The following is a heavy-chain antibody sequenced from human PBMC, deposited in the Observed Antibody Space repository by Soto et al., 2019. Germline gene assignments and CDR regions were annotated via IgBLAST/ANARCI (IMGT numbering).Heavy chain of an antibody. D-gene: IGHD3-10*01. CDR2: IYYSGST. Sequence: SETLSLTCTVSGGSISSYYWSWIRQPPGKGLEWIGYIYYSGSTNYNPSLKSRVTISVDTSKNQFSLKLSSVTAADTAVYYCARVPMGGRGAHSHPSEYYYSYYMDFWGKGITVTVSS. J-gene: IGHJ6*03. V-gene: IGHV4-59*01. CDR3: ARVPMGGRGAHSHPSEYYYSYYMDF. CDR1: GGSISSYY.